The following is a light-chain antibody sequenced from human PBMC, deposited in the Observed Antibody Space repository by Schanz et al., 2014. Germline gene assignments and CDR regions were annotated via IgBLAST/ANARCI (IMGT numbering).Light chain of an antibody. J-gene: IGKJ3*01. Sequence: EIVLTQSPDTLSLSPGQRATLSCRTSQSVDSGYLVWYQQKPGQSPRLLIYGASNRATGIPDRFSGSGSGTDFSLTISRLEPEDFAVYYCHQYGISPFTFGPGTKVDIK. CDR1: QSVDSGY. CDR3: HQYGISPFT. CDR2: GAS. V-gene: IGKV3-20*01.